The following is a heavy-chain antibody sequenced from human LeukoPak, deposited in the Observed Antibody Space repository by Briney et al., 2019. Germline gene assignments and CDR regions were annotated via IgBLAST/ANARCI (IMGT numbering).Heavy chain of an antibody. Sequence: GASVKVSCKASGYTFTSYGISWVRQAPGQGLEWMGWISAYNGNTNYAQKLQGRVTMTTDTPTSTAYMELRSLRSDDTAVYYCASGAAPGTHDAFDIWGQGTLVTVSS. D-gene: IGHD1-1*01. V-gene: IGHV1-18*01. CDR1: GYTFTSYG. J-gene: IGHJ3*02. CDR2: ISAYNGNT. CDR3: ASGAAPGTHDAFDI.